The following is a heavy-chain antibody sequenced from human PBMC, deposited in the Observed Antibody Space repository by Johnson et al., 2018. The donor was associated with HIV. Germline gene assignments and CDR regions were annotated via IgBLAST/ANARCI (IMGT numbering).Heavy chain of an antibody. CDR1: GFTFSSYW. Sequence: VQLVESGGGLVQPGGSLRLSCAASGFTFSSYWMSWVRQAPGKGLELVGRIKRKIDGGTTEYAAPVKGRFTISRDDSKNTLYLQMNTLKTEDTAVYYCTSGGTYFLGAFDIWGQGTMVTVSS. V-gene: IGHV3-15*01. CDR2: IKRKIDGGTT. CDR3: TSGGTYFLGAFDI. D-gene: IGHD1-26*01. J-gene: IGHJ3*02.